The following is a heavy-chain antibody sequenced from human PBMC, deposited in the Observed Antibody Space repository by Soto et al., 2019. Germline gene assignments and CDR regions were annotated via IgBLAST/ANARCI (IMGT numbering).Heavy chain of an antibody. J-gene: IGHJ4*02. V-gene: IGHV1-24*01. Sequence: ASVKVSCKVSGYTLTELSMHWVRQAPGKGLEWMGGFDPEDGETIYAQKFQGRVTMTEDTSTDTAYMELSSLRSEDTAVYYCATIPFGGVIVFPQADYWGQGTLVTVSS. CDR1: GYTLTELS. CDR3: ATIPFGGVIVFPQADY. D-gene: IGHD3-16*02. CDR2: FDPEDGET.